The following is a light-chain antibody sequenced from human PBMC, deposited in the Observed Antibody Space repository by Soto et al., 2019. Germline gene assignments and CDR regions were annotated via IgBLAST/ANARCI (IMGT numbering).Light chain of an antibody. V-gene: IGKV1D-16*01. CDR2: AAS. CDR1: QAIGTW. J-gene: IGKJ4*01. Sequence: DLQMTQSPTSLTASIGDKVSITCRASQAIGTWLAWHQQKPEKAPKSLIYAASTLQSGVPSRFNGSGSGTDFTLTINNLQPEDCATYFCQQYNAYPLTFGGGTRVEIK. CDR3: QQYNAYPLT.